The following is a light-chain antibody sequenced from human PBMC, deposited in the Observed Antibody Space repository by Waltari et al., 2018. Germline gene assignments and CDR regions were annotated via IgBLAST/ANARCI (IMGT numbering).Light chain of an antibody. CDR2: GAS. CDR1: QGISTF. J-gene: IGKJ4*01. CDR3: QEYNSDPLT. V-gene: IGKV1-27*01. Sequence: DIQMTQSPSSLSASVGDRVTITCRASQGISTFLAWYQQEPGKVPKLLIFGASTLQSGVPSRFSGSGSGTDFTLTISNLQPEDVATYYCQEYNSDPLTFGGGTKVEV.